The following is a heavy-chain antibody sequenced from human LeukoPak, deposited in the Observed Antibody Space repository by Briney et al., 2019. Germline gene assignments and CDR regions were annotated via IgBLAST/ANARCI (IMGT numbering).Heavy chain of an antibody. V-gene: IGHV4-59*01. J-gene: IGHJ6*03. CDR2: IYYSGST. D-gene: IGHD6-6*01. CDR1: GGSISSYY. Sequence: SETLSLTCTVSGGSISSYYWSWIRQPPGKGLERIGYIYYSGSTNYNPSLKSRVTISVDTSRNQFSLKLSSVTAADTAVYYCARDGGQLGLYYYYYMDVWGKGTTVTVSS. CDR3: ARDGGQLGLYYYYYMDV.